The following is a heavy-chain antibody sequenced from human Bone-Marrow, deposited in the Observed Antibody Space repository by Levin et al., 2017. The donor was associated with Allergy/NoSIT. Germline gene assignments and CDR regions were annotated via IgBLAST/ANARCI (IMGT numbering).Heavy chain of an antibody. CDR1: GYTFTDYY. CDR3: ARDGDSHCSDIGCFLVGWFDP. CDR2: INPNSGDT. Sequence: EASVKVSCKASGYTFTDYYLHWVRQAPGEGLEWMGWINPNSGDTNYAQKFQGRVSMTRDTSINTAFMELHRLRSDDTAVYYCARDGDSHCSDIGCFLVGWFDPWGQGTLVTVSS. V-gene: IGHV1-2*02. D-gene: IGHD2-15*01. J-gene: IGHJ5*02.